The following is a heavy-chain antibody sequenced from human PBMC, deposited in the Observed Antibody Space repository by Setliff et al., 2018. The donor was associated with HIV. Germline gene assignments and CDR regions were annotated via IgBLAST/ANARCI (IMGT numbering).Heavy chain of an antibody. Sequence: WASVKVSCEASGYTFSGYYVHWVRQAPGQGLEWMGWINGNSGATNYAQKFQGRVTITRDTSTYTAYMELTGLRSDDTAVYPCARGGDDYGPGTWTFDYWGQGTSVTVSS. CDR2: INGNSGAT. J-gene: IGHJ4*02. D-gene: IGHD3-10*01. CDR1: GYTFSGYY. V-gene: IGHV1-2*02. CDR3: ARGGDDYGPGTWTFDY.